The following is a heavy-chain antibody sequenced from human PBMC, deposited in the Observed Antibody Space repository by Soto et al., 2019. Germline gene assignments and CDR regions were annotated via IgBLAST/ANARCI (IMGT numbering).Heavy chain of an antibody. D-gene: IGHD6-19*01. CDR2: IYYSGST. V-gene: IGHV4-39*01. CDR3: ARTSSEQWLAPGHFDY. CDR1: GGSISSSSYY. J-gene: IGHJ4*02. Sequence: PSETLSLTCTVSGGSISSSSYYWGWIRQPPGRGLEWIGSIYYSGSTYYNPSLKSRVTISVDTSKNQFSLKLSSVTAADTAVYYCARTSSEQWLAPGHFDYWGQGTLVTVSS.